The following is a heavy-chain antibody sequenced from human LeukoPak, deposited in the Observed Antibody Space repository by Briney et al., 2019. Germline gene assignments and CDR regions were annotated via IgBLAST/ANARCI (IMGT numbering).Heavy chain of an antibody. Sequence: SETLSLTCTVSGGSISSSSSYWGWIRQSPGKGLEWIGEINHSGSINYNPSLKSRVTISVDTSKNQFSLKLSSVTAADTAVYYCARDFWSGLILPNWFDPWGQGTLVTVSS. V-gene: IGHV4-39*07. J-gene: IGHJ5*02. CDR2: INHSGSI. CDR1: GGSISSSSSY. CDR3: ARDFWSGLILPNWFDP. D-gene: IGHD3-3*01.